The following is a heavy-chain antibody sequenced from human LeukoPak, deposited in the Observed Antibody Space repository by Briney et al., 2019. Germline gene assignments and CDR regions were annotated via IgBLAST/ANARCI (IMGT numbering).Heavy chain of an antibody. CDR1: GNSFHGYY. J-gene: IGHJ4*02. Sequence: ASVKVSCKASGNSFHGYYIHWVRQAPGQGLEWMGWINPNSGGTNYAPKFQGRVTMTRDTSISTAYMELSRLRSDDTAVYYCARAEDTAMVSYFDYWGQGTLVTVSS. D-gene: IGHD5-18*01. V-gene: IGHV1-2*02. CDR3: ARAEDTAMVSYFDY. CDR2: INPNSGGT.